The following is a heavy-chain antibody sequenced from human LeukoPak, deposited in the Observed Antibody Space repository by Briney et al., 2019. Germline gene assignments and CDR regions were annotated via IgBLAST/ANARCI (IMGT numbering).Heavy chain of an antibody. CDR1: GFTFRNYW. CDR2: IKQDESTK. Sequence: GGSLRLSCVASGFTFRNYWMSWVRQAPGKGLEWVANIKQDESTKYYVGSVKGRFTISRDNAENSIYLQMNTLRAEDTAVYYCARLEGSSSAWPFDYWGQGTLVTVSS. CDR3: ARLEGSSSAWPFDY. V-gene: IGHV3-7*05. D-gene: IGHD6-19*01. J-gene: IGHJ4*02.